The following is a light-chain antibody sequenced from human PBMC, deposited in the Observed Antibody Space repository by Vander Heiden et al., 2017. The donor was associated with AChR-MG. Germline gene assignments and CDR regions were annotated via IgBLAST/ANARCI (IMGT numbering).Light chain of an antibody. Sequence: DIQMTQSPSSLSASVGDRVTITCRASQSISKYVNWYQERPDKAPKLLITGASNLESGVPSRFSGSGSGTDFTLTISSLQQEDFTTYYCQQTVRSPRTFGQGTKVEIK. V-gene: IGKV1-39*01. J-gene: IGKJ1*01. CDR2: GAS. CDR3: QQTVRSPRT. CDR1: QSISKY.